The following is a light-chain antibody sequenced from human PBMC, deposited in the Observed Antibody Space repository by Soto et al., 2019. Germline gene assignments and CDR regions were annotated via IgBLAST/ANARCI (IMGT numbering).Light chain of an antibody. CDR2: GAS. V-gene: IGKV4-1*01. CDR1: QSVFYRSEDKNF. J-gene: IGKJ3*01. CDR3: QQYTGVPFT. Sequence: DIVMTQSPDSLAVSLGERATINCKSSQSVFYRSEDKNFLAWYQQKPGQPPKLLIYGASTRASGVPDRFSGSESGTDFTLTISSLQAEDVALYYGQQYTGVPFTFGPGTRVDIK.